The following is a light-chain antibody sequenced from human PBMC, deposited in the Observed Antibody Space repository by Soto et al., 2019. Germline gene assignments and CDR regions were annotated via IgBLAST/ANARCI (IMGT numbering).Light chain of an antibody. CDR2: EVS. Sequence: DIVKTQSPLFLSVTPGEPASISCKSSQSLLHSTGKTYLHWYLQRPGQSPQLLIYEVSNRFSGVPDRISGSGSGTDFTLTISGVEAEDAGVYYCMQGGTSGQGTKLEIK. J-gene: IGKJ2*01. CDR1: QSLLHSTGKTY. CDR3: MQGGT. V-gene: IGKV2-29*03.